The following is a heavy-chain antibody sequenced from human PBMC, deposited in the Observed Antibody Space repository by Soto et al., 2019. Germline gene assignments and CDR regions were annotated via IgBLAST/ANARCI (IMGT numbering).Heavy chain of an antibody. Sequence: QMQLVQSGPEMKKPGSSVKVSCKASGDSFGSYAVSWVRQAPGQGLEWMGTIIPVFGTTNYTQKFQGRVTITADDSTTTAYMELSSLRSDDTAGYYWASEPFGRFDPWGQGTLVTVSS. CDR2: IIPVFGTT. CDR1: GDSFGSYA. J-gene: IGHJ5*02. D-gene: IGHD3-10*01. CDR3: ASEPFGRFDP. V-gene: IGHV1-69*18.